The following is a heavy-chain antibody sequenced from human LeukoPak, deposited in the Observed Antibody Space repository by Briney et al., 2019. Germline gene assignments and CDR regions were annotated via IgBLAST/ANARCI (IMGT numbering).Heavy chain of an antibody. J-gene: IGHJ4*02. Sequence: GGSLRLSCAASGFTFSTYAMHWVRQAPGKGLEWVAFIRYDGNNKYYADSVKGRFTISRDNSKNTLYLQMNSLRAEDTAVYHCAKAGTISPAASNDYFDYWGQGTLVTVSS. D-gene: IGHD2-2*01. V-gene: IGHV3-30*02. CDR3: AKAGTISPAASNDYFDY. CDR1: GFTFSTYA. CDR2: IRYDGNNK.